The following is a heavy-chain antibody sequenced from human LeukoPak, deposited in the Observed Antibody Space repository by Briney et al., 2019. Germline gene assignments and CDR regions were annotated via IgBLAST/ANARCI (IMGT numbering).Heavy chain of an antibody. CDR3: ARGPEDSSGYYYVY. V-gene: IGHV4-34*01. CDR1: GGSFSGYY. Sequence: PSETLSLTCAVYGGSFSGYYWSWIRQPPGKGLEWIGEINHSGSTNYNPSLKSRVTISVDTSKNQFSLKLSSVTAADTAVYYCARGPEDSSGYYYVYWGQGTLVTVSS. CDR2: INHSGST. J-gene: IGHJ4*02. D-gene: IGHD3-22*01.